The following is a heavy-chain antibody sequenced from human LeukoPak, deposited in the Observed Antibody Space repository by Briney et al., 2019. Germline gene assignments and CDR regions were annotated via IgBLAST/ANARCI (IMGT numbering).Heavy chain of an antibody. D-gene: IGHD7-27*01. CDR2: IGGSSSSI. CDR3: ARELPGEAFDV. J-gene: IGHJ3*01. V-gene: IGHV3-21*01. CDR1: GFPFSSYS. Sequence: PGGSLRLSCAASGFPFSSYSMNWVRQAPGKGLEWVSSIGGSSSSIYYADSVKGRFTISRDNAANSLYLQMNSLRAEDTAIYYCARELPGEAFDVWGQGTMVTVSS.